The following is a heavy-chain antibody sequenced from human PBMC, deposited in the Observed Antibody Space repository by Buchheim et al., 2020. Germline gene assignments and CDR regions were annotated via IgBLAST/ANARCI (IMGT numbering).Heavy chain of an antibody. D-gene: IGHD3-16*01. J-gene: IGHJ4*02. CDR3: ARTLVAGPGGFYFDF. CDR1: GFAFNSYW. V-gene: IGHV3-7*01. Sequence: QLVESGGDLVQPGGSLRLSCAASGFAFNSYWMSWVRQVPGRGPEWVANIDYDGGKKNYVESVKGRFTISRDNAKNSLFLQMNSLRAEDTALYYCARTLVAGPGGFYFDFWGQGSL. CDR2: IDYDGGKK.